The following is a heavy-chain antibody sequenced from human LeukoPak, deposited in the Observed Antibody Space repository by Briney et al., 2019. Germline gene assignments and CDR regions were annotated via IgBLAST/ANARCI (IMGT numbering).Heavy chain of an antibody. Sequence: PSETLSLTCTVSGGSISSGDYYWSWIRQPPGKGLEWIGYIYYSGSTYYNPSLKSRVTISVDTSKNQFSLKLSSVTAADTAVYYCARLPLLGRFDPWGQGTLVTVSS. V-gene: IGHV4-30-4*01. D-gene: IGHD5-18*01. CDR3: ARLPLLGRFDP. CDR1: GGSISSGDYY. J-gene: IGHJ5*02. CDR2: IYYSGST.